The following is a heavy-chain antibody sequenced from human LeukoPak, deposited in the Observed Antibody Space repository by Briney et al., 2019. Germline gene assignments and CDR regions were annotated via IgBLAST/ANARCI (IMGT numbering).Heavy chain of an antibody. CDR2: INPSGGST. D-gene: IGHD3-10*01. CDR1: GYTFTSYG. J-gene: IGHJ6*03. CDR3: ARIGGSPYYYYYYMDV. V-gene: IGHV1-18*01. Sequence: ASVKVSCKASGYTFTSYGITWVRQAPGQGLEWMGIINPSGGSTSYAQKLQGRVTMTTDTSTSTAYMELRSLRSDDTAVYYCARIGGSPYYYYYYMDVWGKGTTVTISS.